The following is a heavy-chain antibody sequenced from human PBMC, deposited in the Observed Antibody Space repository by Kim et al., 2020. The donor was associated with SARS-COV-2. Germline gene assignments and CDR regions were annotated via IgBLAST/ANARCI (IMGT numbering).Heavy chain of an antibody. J-gene: IGHJ4*02. CDR1: GFTFSSYS. Sequence: GGSLRLSCAASGFTFSSYSMNWVRQAPGKGLEWVSSISSSSSYIYYADSVKGRFTISRDNAKNSLYLQMNSLRAEDTAVYYCARDGGFCSSTSCYVDYWGQGTLVTVSS. CDR3: ARDGGFCSSTSCYVDY. D-gene: IGHD2-2*01. CDR2: ISSSSSYI. V-gene: IGHV3-21*01.